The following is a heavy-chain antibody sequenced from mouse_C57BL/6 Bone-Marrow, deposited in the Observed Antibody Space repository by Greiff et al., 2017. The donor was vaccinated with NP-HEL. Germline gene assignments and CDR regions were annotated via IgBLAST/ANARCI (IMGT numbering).Heavy chain of an antibody. J-gene: IGHJ2*01. CDR2: IDPENGDT. V-gene: IGHV14-4*01. CDR3: TTLIYFDY. CDR1: GFNIKDDY. Sequence: VQLQQSGAELVRPGASVKLSCTASGFNIKDDYMHWVKQRPEQGLEWIGWIDPENGDTEYASKFQGKATITADTSSNPAYLQLSSLTSEDTAVYYCTTLIYFDYWGQGTTLTVSS.